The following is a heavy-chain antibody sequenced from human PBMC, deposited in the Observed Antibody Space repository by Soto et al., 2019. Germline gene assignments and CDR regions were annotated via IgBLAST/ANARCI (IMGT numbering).Heavy chain of an antibody. CDR1: GFDVSNTD. J-gene: IGHJ4*02. CDR2: IYSGGYT. D-gene: IGHD3-22*01. Sequence: EVQLVESGGDLVERGGSLRLSCAASGFDVSNTDMSWVRQAPGKGLEWVSVIYSGGYTNYADSAKGKFIDSRDSPKNTLYLEMDSPRPAETAVYYCAREAIIVIAAPEYYFDSWGQGTLVTVSS. V-gene: IGHV3-66*01. CDR3: AREAIIVIAAPEYYFDS.